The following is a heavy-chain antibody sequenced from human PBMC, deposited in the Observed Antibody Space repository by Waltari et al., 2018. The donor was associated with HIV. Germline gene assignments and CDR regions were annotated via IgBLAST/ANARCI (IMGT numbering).Heavy chain of an antibody. J-gene: IGHJ4*02. V-gene: IGHV3-74*01. CDR2: INTDGSST. CDR3: ATSVESYDFWSGAYYFDY. D-gene: IGHD3-3*01. Sequence: EVQVVESGGGLVQPGGTLRLSCAASGFTFSSSWMHWARQVPGKGLEWVARINTDGSSTSYADSVEGRCTISRDNAKNTLFLQLYSLRAEDTAVYYCATSVESYDFWSGAYYFDYWGQGTLVTVSS. CDR1: GFTFSSSW.